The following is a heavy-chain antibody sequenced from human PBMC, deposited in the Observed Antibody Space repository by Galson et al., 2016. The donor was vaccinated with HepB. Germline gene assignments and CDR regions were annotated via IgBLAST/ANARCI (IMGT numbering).Heavy chain of an antibody. D-gene: IGHD3-3*01. Sequence: SVKVSCKASGYTFNIYGTNWVRQAPGQGLEWMGRISPYNGNTKYAQKFQGRVTMTADTSTSTAYMELRSLRSDDTAVYYCARPNYDFWSNYPGAFDIWGQGTMVTVSS. V-gene: IGHV1-18*01. CDR3: ARPNYDFWSNYPGAFDI. CDR2: ISPYNGNT. J-gene: IGHJ3*02. CDR1: GYTFNIYG.